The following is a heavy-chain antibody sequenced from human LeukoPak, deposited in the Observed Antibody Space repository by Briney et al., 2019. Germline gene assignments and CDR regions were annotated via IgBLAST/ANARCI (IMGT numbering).Heavy chain of an antibody. J-gene: IGHJ6*03. CDR3: ARWYYYGSGSYNPSPFSHYYYMDV. Sequence: GASVKVSCKPSGYTFTAYYIHWLRQAPGQGLEWMGWINPNNGDTNYAQKFQGRVTMTRDTSISTAYMELSRLRSDDTAVYYCARWYYYGSGSYNPSPFSHYYYMDVWGKGTTVTVSS. CDR2: INPNNGDT. V-gene: IGHV1-2*02. CDR1: GYTFTAYY. D-gene: IGHD3-10*01.